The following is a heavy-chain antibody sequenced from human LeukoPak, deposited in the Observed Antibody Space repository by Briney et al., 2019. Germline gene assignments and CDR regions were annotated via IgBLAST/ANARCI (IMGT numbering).Heavy chain of an antibody. CDR2: VYYSGST. J-gene: IGHJ4*02. CDR1: GASISSGDYY. D-gene: IGHD5-18*01. V-gene: IGHV4-30-4*08. Sequence: SETLSLTCTVSGASISSGDYYWSWIRQPPGKGLEWIGDVYYSGSTYYNTSLKSRFTISVDTSKNQFSLKLSSVTAADTAVYYCARVADTAMNYFDYWGQGTLVTVSS. CDR3: ARVADTAMNYFDY.